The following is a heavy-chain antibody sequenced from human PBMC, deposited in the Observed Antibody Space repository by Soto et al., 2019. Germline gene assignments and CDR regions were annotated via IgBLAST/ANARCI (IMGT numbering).Heavy chain of an antibody. Sequence: SETLSLTCTVSGGSISSYYWSWIRQPAGKGLEWIGRIYTSGSTNYNPSLKSRVTMSVDTSKNQFSLKLSSVTAADTAVYYCARDLPAARYGHNWFAPWGKETLVTVSS. CDR2: IYTSGST. D-gene: IGHD4-17*01. J-gene: IGHJ5*02. CDR1: GGSISSYY. CDR3: ARDLPAARYGHNWFAP. V-gene: IGHV4-4*07.